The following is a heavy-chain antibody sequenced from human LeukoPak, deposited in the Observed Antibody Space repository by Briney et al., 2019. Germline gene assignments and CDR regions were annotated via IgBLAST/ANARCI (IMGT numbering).Heavy chain of an antibody. CDR1: GYSIGSGYD. D-gene: IGHD3-22*01. J-gene: IGHJ3*02. V-gene: IGHV4-38-2*02. CDR2: INYSGTT. Sequence: SETLSLTCSVSGYSIGSGYDWAWIRQPPGKGLEWIGSINYSGTTYYNPSLKSRVTISVDTSKNQFSLKLSSVTAADTAVYYCARRGGITMIVVVIQDAFDIWGQGTMVTVSS. CDR3: ARRGGITMIVVVIQDAFDI.